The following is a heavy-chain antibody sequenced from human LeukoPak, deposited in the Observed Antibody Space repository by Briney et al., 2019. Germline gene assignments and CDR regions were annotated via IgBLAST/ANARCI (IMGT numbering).Heavy chain of an antibody. CDR1: GYTFTSYG. D-gene: IGHD2-2*01. CDR2: IIAYNGNT. V-gene: IGHV1-18*01. Sequence: ASVKVSCKASGYTFTSYGISWVRQAPGQGLEWMGWIIAYNGNTNYAQKLQGRVTMTTDTSTSTAYMELSSLRSEDTAVYYCARVVTPRYCSTTSCYWKGWFDPWGQGTLVTVSS. J-gene: IGHJ5*02. CDR3: ARVVTPRYCSTTSCYWKGWFDP.